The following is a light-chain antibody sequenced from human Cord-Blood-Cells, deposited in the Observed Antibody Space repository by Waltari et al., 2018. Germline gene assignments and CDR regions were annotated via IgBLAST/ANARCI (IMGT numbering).Light chain of an antibody. CDR1: QRISSW. Sequence: DIQMTQSPSTLSASVGDRVTITCRASQRISSWLAWYKQKPGKAPKLLIYKASSLESGVPSRFSGSGSGTEFTLTISILQPDDFATYYCQQYNSYSPITFGQGTRLEVK. J-gene: IGKJ5*01. V-gene: IGKV1-5*03. CDR3: QQYNSYSPIT. CDR2: KAS.